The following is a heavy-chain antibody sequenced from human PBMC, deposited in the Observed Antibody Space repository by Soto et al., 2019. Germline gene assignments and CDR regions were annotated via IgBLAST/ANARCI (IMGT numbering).Heavy chain of an antibody. Sequence: SETLSLTCTVSGGSISNYYWNWIRQSPGKGLEWIGYIYSSGSTHYNPSLQNRVTISIDTSKNQASLKVNSVTAADTAVYYCARDHPHSYGGYYFDYWGQGTPVTVSS. D-gene: IGHD5-18*01. V-gene: IGHV4-59*01. J-gene: IGHJ4*02. CDR2: IYSSGST. CDR1: GGSISNYY. CDR3: ARDHPHSYGGYYFDY.